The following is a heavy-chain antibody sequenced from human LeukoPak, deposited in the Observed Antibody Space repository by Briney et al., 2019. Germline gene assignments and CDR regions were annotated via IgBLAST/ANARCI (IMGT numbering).Heavy chain of an antibody. Sequence: PGGSLRLSCAASGLSFSDYAMHWVRQAPGKGLEWVAVIAYDGSNKFYADSVKDRFTISRDNSKNTLYLQMNSLRAEDTAVYYCARDQQGFDPWGQGTLVTASS. CDR3: ARDQQGFDP. J-gene: IGHJ5*02. CDR1: GLSFSDYA. CDR2: IAYDGSNK. V-gene: IGHV3-30*04.